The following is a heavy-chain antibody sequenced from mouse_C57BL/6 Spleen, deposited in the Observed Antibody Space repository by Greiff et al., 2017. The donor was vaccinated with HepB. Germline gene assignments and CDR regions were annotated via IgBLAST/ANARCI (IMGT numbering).Heavy chain of an antibody. CDR2: INPNNGGT. V-gene: IGHV1-26*01. CDR1: GYTFTDYY. Sequence: EVQLQQSGPELVKPGASVKISCKASGYTFTDYYMNWVKQSHGKSLEWIGDINPNNGGTSYNQKFKGKATLTVDKSSSTAYMELRSLTSEDSAVYYCATGSISYWYFDVWGTGTTVTVSS. D-gene: IGHD1-1*01. CDR3: ATGSISYWYFDV. J-gene: IGHJ1*03.